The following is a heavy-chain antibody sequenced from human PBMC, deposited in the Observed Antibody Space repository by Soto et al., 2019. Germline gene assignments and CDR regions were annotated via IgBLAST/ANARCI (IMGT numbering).Heavy chain of an antibody. CDR3: MRPAPRGRHYFYFGMDV. CDR1: GFTFSSYA. Sequence: GGSLRLSCAASGFTFSSYAMSWVRQAPGKGLEWVSGISSSGGSTYYADSVKGRFTISRDNSKNMLFLRMNRPRVEDTAVYYCMRPAPRGRHYFYFGMDVWGQGTTVTVSS. V-gene: IGHV3-23*01. J-gene: IGHJ6*02. D-gene: IGHD3-10*01. CDR2: ISSSGGST.